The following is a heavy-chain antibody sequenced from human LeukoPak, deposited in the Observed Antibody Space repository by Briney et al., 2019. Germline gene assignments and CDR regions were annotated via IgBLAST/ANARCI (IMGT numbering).Heavy chain of an antibody. J-gene: IGHJ2*01. CDR3: ARVPGYCSSTSCPYWYFDL. CDR1: GFTFSDYY. D-gene: IGHD2-2*01. CDR2: INSSGSTI. V-gene: IGHV3-11*04. Sequence: GGSLRLSCAASGFTFSDYYMSWIRQAPGKGLEWVSYINSSGSTIYYADSVKGRFTISRDNAKNSLYLQMNSLRAEDTAVYYSARVPGYCSSTSCPYWYFDLWGRGTLVTVSS.